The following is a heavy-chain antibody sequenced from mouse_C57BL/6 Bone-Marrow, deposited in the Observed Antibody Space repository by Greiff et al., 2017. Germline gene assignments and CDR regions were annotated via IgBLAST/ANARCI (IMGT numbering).Heavy chain of an antibody. Sequence: VQLQQSGAELMKPGASVKLSCKATGYTFTGYWIEWVKQRPGHGLEWIGEILPGSGSTNYNEKFKGKATFTADTSSNTAYMQLSSLTTEDSAISYCARSGHYYGSSYLYFDVWGTGTTVTVSS. CDR1: GYTFTGYW. V-gene: IGHV1-9*01. CDR3: ARSGHYYGSSYLYFDV. CDR2: ILPGSGST. D-gene: IGHD1-1*01. J-gene: IGHJ1*03.